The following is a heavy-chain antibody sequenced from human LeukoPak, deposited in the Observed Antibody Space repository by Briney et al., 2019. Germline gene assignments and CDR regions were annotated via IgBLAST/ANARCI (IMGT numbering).Heavy chain of an antibody. CDR3: ARDRVPYCSGGSCYFDY. J-gene: IGHJ4*02. V-gene: IGHV3-30*02. D-gene: IGHD2-15*01. CDR2: IRYDGGNQ. CDR1: GVILNTYG. Sequence: GGSLRLSCVASGVILNTYGMHWVRQAPGKGLEWVAFIRYDGGNQYYADSVKGRFTISRDNSKNTMSLQMNSLRAEDTAVYYCARDRVPYCSGGSCYFDYWGQGTLVTVSS.